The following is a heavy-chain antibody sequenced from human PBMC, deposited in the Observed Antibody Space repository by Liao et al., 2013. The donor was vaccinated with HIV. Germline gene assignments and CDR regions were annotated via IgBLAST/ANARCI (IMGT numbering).Heavy chain of an antibody. CDR1: GGSISSSSYY. V-gene: IGHV4-39*07. CDR3: ARDYGDLARGYWFDP. D-gene: IGHD4-17*01. CDR2: IYYSGST. J-gene: IGHJ5*02. Sequence: QLQLQESGPGLVKPSETLSLTCTVSGGSISSSSYYWGWIRQPPGKGLEWIGSIYYSGSTYYNPSLKSRVTISVDTSKNQFSLKLSSVTAADTAVYYCARDYGDLARGYWFDPWGPGTLVTVSS.